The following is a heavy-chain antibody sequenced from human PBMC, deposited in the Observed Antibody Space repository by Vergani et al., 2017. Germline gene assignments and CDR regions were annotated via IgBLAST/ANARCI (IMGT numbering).Heavy chain of an antibody. D-gene: IGHD3-16*01. V-gene: IGHV4-38-2*02. Sequence: QVQLQESGPGLVKPSETLSLTCSVSGYSISRGYYWGWIRQPPGKGLEWIATVFHSGSAYYNPSLRRRVTLSVETSKTQFSLRLTTLTAADTAVYYCARQVWVSQGVGAFETWGRGTEVSVSS. CDR3: ARQVWVSQGVGAFET. CDR1: GYSISRGYY. CDR2: VFHSGSA. J-gene: IGHJ3*02.